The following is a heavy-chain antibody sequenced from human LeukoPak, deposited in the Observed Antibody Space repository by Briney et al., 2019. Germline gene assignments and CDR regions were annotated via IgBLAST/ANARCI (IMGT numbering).Heavy chain of an antibody. V-gene: IGHV3-48*03. Sequence: GGSLRLSCAVSGFTCSNFEMNWVRQAPGKGLEWVSYVDVSGTSKYYADSVKGRFTISRDNAKNSLYLQMNSLRDEDTAVYYCARAQDPTILSYFDYWGQGTLVTVSS. D-gene: IGHD5-24*01. CDR1: GFTCSNFE. J-gene: IGHJ4*02. CDR2: VDVSGTSK. CDR3: ARAQDPTILSYFDY.